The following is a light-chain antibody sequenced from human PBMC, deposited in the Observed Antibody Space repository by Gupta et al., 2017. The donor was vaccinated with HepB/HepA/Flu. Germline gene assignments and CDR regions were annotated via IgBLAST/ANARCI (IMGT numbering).Light chain of an antibody. CDR2: DVT. Sequence: QSALTQPRSVSGSPGQPVTISCTGTSSDVGGYNYVSWYQHHPGKAPQLMIYDVTKRPSGVPDRFSGSKSGNTASLTISGLQAEDEADYYCCSYAGSYAWVFGGGTKLTVL. CDR1: SSDVGGYNY. CDR3: CSYAGSYAWV. V-gene: IGLV2-11*01. J-gene: IGLJ3*02.